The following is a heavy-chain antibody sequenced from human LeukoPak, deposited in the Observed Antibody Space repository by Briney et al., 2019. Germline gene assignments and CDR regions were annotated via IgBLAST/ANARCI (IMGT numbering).Heavy chain of an antibody. CDR1: GYSFTSYW. J-gene: IGHJ6*03. CDR3: ARHGGQWLVDHYYYYMDV. D-gene: IGHD6-19*01. Sequence: GESLKISCKGSGYSFTSYWIGWVRQMPGKGLEWMGIIYPGDSDARYSPSFQGQVTISADKSISTAYLQWSSLKASDTAMYYCARHGGQWLVDHYYYYMDVWGKGTTVTVSS. V-gene: IGHV5-51*01. CDR2: IYPGDSDA.